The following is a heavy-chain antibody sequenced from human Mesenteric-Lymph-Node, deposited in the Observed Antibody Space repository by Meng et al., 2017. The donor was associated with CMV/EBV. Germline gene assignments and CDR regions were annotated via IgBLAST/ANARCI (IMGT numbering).Heavy chain of an antibody. Sequence: GGSLRLSCAASGFTFSTYGMHWVRQAPGKGLEWVAFIRYDGSIKYYADSVKGRFSISRDNSRNTVYLQMNSLRAEDTAVFYCARDHYDFWRGYPQAMPSGYWGQGTLVTVSS. V-gene: IGHV3-30*02. CDR1: GFTFSTYG. CDR2: IRYDGSIK. CDR3: ARDHYDFWRGYPQAMPSGY. D-gene: IGHD3-3*01. J-gene: IGHJ4*02.